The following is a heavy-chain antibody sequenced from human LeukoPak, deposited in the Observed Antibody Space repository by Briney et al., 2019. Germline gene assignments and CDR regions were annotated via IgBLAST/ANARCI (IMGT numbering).Heavy chain of an antibody. CDR1: GYTFTGYY. D-gene: IGHD2-21*01. CDR3: ARESVWSSEELDY. J-gene: IGHJ4*02. V-gene: IGHV1-2*02. CDR2: INPNSGGT. Sequence: ASVKVSCKASGYTFTGYYMHWVRQALGQGLEWMGWINPNSGGTNYAQKFQGRVTMTRDTSISTAYMELSRLRSDDTAVYYCARESVWSSEELDYWGQGTLVTVSS.